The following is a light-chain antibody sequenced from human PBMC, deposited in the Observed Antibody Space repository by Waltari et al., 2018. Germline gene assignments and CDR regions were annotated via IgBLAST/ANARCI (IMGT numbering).Light chain of an antibody. CDR1: QGISTF. CDR3: QHLNSYPIT. J-gene: IGKJ5*01. Sequence: DIQLTQSPSFLSASLGDRVTIPCRASQGISTFLAWYQQKPGKAPKVLIYAASTLQSGVPSRFSGSGSGTEFTLTISSLQPEDFATYYCQHLNSYPITFGQGTRLEIK. CDR2: AAS. V-gene: IGKV1-9*01.